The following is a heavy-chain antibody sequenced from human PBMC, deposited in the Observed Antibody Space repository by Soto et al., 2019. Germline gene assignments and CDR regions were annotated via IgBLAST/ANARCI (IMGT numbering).Heavy chain of an antibody. Sequence: SETLSLTCTVSGGSISSSSYYWGWIRQPPGKGLEWIGSIYYSGSTYYNPSLKSRVTISVDTSKTQFSLKLSSVTAADTAVYYCARLRYFDWLGAYYYMDVWGKGTTVTVSS. CDR3: ARLRYFDWLGAYYYMDV. J-gene: IGHJ6*03. D-gene: IGHD3-9*01. V-gene: IGHV4-39*01. CDR1: GGSISSSSYY. CDR2: IYYSGST.